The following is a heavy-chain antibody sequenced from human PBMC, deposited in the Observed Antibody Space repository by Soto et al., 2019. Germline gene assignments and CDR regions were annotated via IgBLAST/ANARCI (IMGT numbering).Heavy chain of an antibody. Sequence: PSETLSLTCTVSGGSISSSSYYWGWIRQPPGKGLEWIGSIYYSGSTYYNPSLKSRVTISVDTSKNQFSLKLSSVTAADTAVYYCATMRKWGPKGVRYYGSGREDYYYYMDVWGKGTTVT. V-gene: IGHV4-39*01. CDR2: IYYSGST. D-gene: IGHD3-10*01. CDR1: GGSISSSSYY. CDR3: ATMRKWGPKGVRYYGSGREDYYYYMDV. J-gene: IGHJ6*03.